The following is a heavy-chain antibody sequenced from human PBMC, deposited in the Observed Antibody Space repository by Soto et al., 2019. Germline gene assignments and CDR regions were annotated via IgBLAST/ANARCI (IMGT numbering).Heavy chain of an antibody. CDR2: ISYDGSNK. CDR3: ARGSSYYYDSSCPIQSPSVIVPFDY. V-gene: IGHV3-30-3*01. Sequence: GGSLRLSCAASGFTFSSYAIHWVRQAPGKGLEWVAVISYDGSNKYYADSVKGRFTISRDNSKNTLYLQMNSLRAEDTAVYYCARGSSYYYDSSCPIQSPSVIVPFDYWGQGTLVTVS. J-gene: IGHJ4*02. CDR1: GFTFSSYA. D-gene: IGHD3-22*01.